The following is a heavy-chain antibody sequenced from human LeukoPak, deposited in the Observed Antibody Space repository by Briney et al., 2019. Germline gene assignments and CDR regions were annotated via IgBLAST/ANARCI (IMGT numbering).Heavy chain of an antibody. CDR1: GFTFGDYA. D-gene: IGHD3-3*01. Sequence: GGSLRLSCTASGFTFGDYAMSWVRQAPGKGLEWVGFIRSKAYGGTTEYAASVKGRFTISRDDSKSIAYLQMNSLKTEDTAVYYCTRDQDDFWSGYLVYWGQGTLVTVSS. J-gene: IGHJ4*02. CDR3: TRDQDDFWSGYLVY. CDR2: IRSKAYGGTT. V-gene: IGHV3-49*04.